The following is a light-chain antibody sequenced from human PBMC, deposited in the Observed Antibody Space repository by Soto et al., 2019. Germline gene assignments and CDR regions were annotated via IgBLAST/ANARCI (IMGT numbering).Light chain of an antibody. Sequence: QSALTPPRSVSGSPGQSVTISCTGTSSDVGGYNFVSWYQQHPGKAPKFMIYDVTKRPSGVPDRFSGSKSGNTASLTISGLQAEDEADYYCCSYVGSYTSYVFGTGTKVTVL. CDR3: CSYVGSYTSYV. J-gene: IGLJ1*01. V-gene: IGLV2-11*01. CDR1: SSDVGGYNF. CDR2: DVT.